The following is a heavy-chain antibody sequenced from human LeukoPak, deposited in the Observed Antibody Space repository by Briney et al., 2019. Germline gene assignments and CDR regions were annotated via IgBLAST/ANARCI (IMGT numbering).Heavy chain of an antibody. J-gene: IGHJ3*02. CDR3: AREGYYDSSGSPDAFDI. CDR2: ISSSSSYI. D-gene: IGHD3-22*01. CDR1: GFTFSSYS. V-gene: IGHV3-21*01. Sequence: GGSLRLSCAASGFTFSSYSMNWVRQAPGKGLEWVSSISSSSSYIYYADSVKGRFTISRDNAKNSLYLQMNSLRAEDTAVYYCAREGYYDSSGSPDAFDIWGQGTMVTISS.